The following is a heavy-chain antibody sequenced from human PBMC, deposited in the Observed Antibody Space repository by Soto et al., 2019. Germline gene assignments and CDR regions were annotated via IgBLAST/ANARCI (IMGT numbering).Heavy chain of an antibody. CDR1: GFTFTSYT. D-gene: IGHD3-22*01. V-gene: IGHV3-21*01. CDR3: ARELNYYDSSGYHSTEGAH. J-gene: IGHJ4*01. Sequence: GGSLRLSCAASGFTFTSYTMNWVRQAPGKGLEWVSSISSSSNYIYYADSVKGRFTISRDNAKNSLYLQINSLRAEDTAVYYCARELNYYDSSGYHSTEGAHWGHGTLVTVSS. CDR2: ISSSSNYI.